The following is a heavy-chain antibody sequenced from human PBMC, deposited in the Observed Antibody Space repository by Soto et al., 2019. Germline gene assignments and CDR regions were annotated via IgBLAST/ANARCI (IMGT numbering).Heavy chain of an antibody. J-gene: IGHJ6*02. Sequence: GGSLRLSCAASGFTFSSYWMHWVRQAPGKGLVWVSRINSDGSSTSYAVSVKGRFTISRDNAKNTLYLQMNSLRAEDTAVYYCASPPEYSSSSGQDYYYYYGMDVWGQGTTVTVSS. CDR1: GFTFSSYW. D-gene: IGHD6-6*01. CDR2: INSDGSST. CDR3: ASPPEYSSSSGQDYYYYYGMDV. V-gene: IGHV3-74*01.